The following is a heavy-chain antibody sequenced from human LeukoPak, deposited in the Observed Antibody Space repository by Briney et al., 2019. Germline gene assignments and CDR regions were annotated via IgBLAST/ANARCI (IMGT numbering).Heavy chain of an antibody. D-gene: IGHD3-22*01. V-gene: IGHV1-69*13. CDR3: ARVGIVGYYDSSGYFDY. J-gene: IGHJ4*02. CDR1: GGTFSSYA. Sequence: SVKVSCKASGGTFSSYAISWVRQAPGQGLEWMGGIIPIFGTANYAQKFQGRVTITADESTSTAYMELSSLRSEDTAVYYCARVGIVGYYDSSGYFDYWGQGTLVTVSS. CDR2: IIPIFGTA.